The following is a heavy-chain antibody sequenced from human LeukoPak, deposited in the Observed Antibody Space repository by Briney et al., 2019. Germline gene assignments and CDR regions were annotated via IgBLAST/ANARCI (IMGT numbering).Heavy chain of an antibody. V-gene: IGHV3-23*01. CDR3: ARARSIAAAGIGSNWFDP. Sequence: GGSLRLSCAASGFTFNNYAMNWVRQAPGKGLEWVSSISGSGGNTYYADSVKGRFTISRDNSKNTLYLQMNSLRAEDTAVYYCARARSIAAAGIGSNWFDPWGQGTLVTVSS. CDR1: GFTFNNYA. J-gene: IGHJ5*02. CDR2: ISGSGGNT. D-gene: IGHD6-13*01.